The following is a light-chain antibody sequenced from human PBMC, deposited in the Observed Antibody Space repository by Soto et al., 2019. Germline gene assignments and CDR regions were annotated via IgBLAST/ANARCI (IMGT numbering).Light chain of an antibody. CDR1: QSVLYSSNSKNY. CDR2: WAS. CDR3: QQYYSTPPT. V-gene: IGKV4-1*01. Sequence: DIVMTQSPDSLAVSLGERATINCKSSQSVLYSSNSKNYLAWYQKKVGQPPKLLIYWASTRESGLPDRFSGSEAGTDFTLAISSLQAEDVSVYYCQQYYSTPPTFGQGNKLEIK. J-gene: IGKJ2*01.